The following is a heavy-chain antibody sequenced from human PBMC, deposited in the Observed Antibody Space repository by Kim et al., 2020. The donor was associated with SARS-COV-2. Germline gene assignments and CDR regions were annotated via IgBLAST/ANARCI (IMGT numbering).Heavy chain of an antibody. CDR1: GFTFSSYG. J-gene: IGHJ4*02. Sequence: GGSLRLSCAASGFTFSSYGMHWVRQAPGKGLEWVAVISYDGSNKYYADSVKGRFTISRDNSKNTLYLQMNSLRAEDTAVYYCAANGYPYDSSGYYYDLDYWGQVTLVTVSS. D-gene: IGHD3-22*01. CDR3: AANGYPYDSSGYYYDLDY. V-gene: IGHV3-30*03. CDR2: ISYDGSNK.